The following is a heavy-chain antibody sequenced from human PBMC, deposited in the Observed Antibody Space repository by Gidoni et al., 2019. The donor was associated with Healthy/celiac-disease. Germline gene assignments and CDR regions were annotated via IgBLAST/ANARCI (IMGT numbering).Heavy chain of an antibody. CDR3: ARAVAPAWGYGDPENDY. Sequence: EVQLVEFGGGLVHPGGPLRPPCAASGFTVSTTYMSWVRQAPGEGLEWVSVICSGGSTYYADSVKSKFTISRDNSRNKLYLQMNSLRAEDTAVYYCARAVAPAWGYGDPENDYWGQGTLVTVSS. J-gene: IGHJ4*02. V-gene: IGHV3-66*01. CDR2: ICSGGST. CDR1: GFTVSTTY. D-gene: IGHD4-17*01.